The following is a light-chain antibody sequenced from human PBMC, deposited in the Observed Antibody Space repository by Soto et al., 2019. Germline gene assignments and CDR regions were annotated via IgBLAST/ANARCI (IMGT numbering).Light chain of an antibody. J-gene: IGKJ1*01. V-gene: IGKV3-11*01. CDR2: DAS. CDR3: QQRSNWLWT. CDR1: QSVSSY. Sequence: EIVLTQSPATLSLSPGERATLSCRASQSVSSYLAWYQQKPRQAPRLLIYDASNRATGIPARFSGSGSGTDFTLTISSLEPEDFAVYYCQQRSNWLWTFGQGTKVE.